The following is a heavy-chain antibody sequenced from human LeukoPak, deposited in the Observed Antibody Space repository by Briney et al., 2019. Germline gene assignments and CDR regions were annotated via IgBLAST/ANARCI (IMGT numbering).Heavy chain of an antibody. CDR1: GGSISSGSYY. Sequence: SETLSLTCTVSGGSISSGSYYWSWIRQPAGKGLEWIGRIYTSGSTNYNPSLKSRVTISVDTSKNQLSLNLSSVTAADTAMYYCARGFYSASSFDYWGQGTLVTVSS. D-gene: IGHD2-21*01. CDR3: ARGFYSASSFDY. J-gene: IGHJ4*02. CDR2: IYTSGST. V-gene: IGHV4-61*02.